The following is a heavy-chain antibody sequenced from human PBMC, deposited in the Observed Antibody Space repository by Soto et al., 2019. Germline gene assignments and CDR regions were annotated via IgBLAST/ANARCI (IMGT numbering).Heavy chain of an antibody. J-gene: IGHJ4*02. CDR1: GFTFSSYT. D-gene: IGHD5-12*01. CDR2: ISYDGSNK. Sequence: QVQVVESGGGVVQPGRSLRLSCAASGFTFSSYTMHWVRQAPGKGLEWVALISYDGSNKYYADSVKGRFTISRDNSKNPLYLQMNSLRAEDTAVYYCARALSGYDPYWGQGTLVTVSS. V-gene: IGHV3-30-3*01. CDR3: ARALSGYDPY.